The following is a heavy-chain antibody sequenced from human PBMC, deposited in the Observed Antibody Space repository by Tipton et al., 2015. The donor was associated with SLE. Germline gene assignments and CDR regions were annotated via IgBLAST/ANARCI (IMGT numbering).Heavy chain of an antibody. CDR1: GFTFSSYA. J-gene: IGHJ4*02. Sequence: GSLRLSCSASGFTFSSYAMHWVRQAPGKGLEYVSAISSNGGSTYYADSVKGRFTISRDNSKNTLYLQMSSLRAEDTAVYYCVKGPPRRFLEWLLYYFDYWGQGTLVTVSS. CDR2: ISSNGGST. CDR3: VKGPPRRFLEWLLYYFDY. D-gene: IGHD3-3*01. V-gene: IGHV3-64D*09.